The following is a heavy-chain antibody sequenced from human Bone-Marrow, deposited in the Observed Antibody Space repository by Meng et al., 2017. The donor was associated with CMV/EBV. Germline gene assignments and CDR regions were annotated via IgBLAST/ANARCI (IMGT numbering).Heavy chain of an antibody. CDR1: TFTFSSYG. CDR3: AQSLPPIQLRPRGAFDI. D-gene: IGHD2-2*02. V-gene: IGHV3-30*02. CDR2: IRYDGSNK. Sequence: GESLKISCAASTFTFSSYGMHWVRQAPGKGLEWVAFIRYDGSNKYYADSVKGRFTISRDNSKNTLYLQMNSQRAEDTAVYYCAQSLPPIQLRPRGAFDIWGQGTMVTVSS. J-gene: IGHJ3*02.